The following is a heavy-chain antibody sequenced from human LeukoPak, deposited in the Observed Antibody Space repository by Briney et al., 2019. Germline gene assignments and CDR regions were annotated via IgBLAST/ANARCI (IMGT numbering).Heavy chain of an antibody. CDR2: INPNSGGT. D-gene: IGHD3-10*01. V-gene: IGHV1-2*02. CDR3: ARVAMVRGVIRSLPLYNWFDP. Sequence: ASVKVSCKASGYTFTGYYMHWVRQAPGQGLEWMGWINPNSGGTNYAQKFQGRVTMTRDTSISTAYMELSRLRSDDTAVYYCARVAMVRGVIRSLPLYNWFDPWGQGTLVTVSS. CDR1: GYTFTGYY. J-gene: IGHJ5*02.